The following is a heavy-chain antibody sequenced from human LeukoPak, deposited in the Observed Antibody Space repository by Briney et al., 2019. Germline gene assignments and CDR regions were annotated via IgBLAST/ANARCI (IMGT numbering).Heavy chain of an antibody. V-gene: IGHV3-53*01. CDR3: ARPTDGDSTRYGMDV. J-gene: IGHJ6*02. CDR2: IYSGGST. CDR1: GFVVGGNY. D-gene: IGHD2-21*02. Sequence: PGGSLRLSCAASGFVVGGNYMSWVRQAPGKGLEWVSVIYSGGSTYYADSVKGRFSTSRDSSTSTLFLQMDSLRVEDTAMYYCARPTDGDSTRYGMDVWGQGTTVTVSS.